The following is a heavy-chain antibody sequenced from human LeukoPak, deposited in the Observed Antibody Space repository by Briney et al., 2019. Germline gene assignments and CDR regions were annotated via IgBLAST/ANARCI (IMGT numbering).Heavy chain of an antibody. V-gene: IGHV3-7*03. CDR1: GFTFSDFW. CDR3: ARDDYGSGSWNDY. J-gene: IGHJ4*02. CDR2: IKQDGSEK. D-gene: IGHD3-10*01. Sequence: GGSLRLSCAASGFTFSDFWMTWARQAPGKGLEWVANIKQDGSEKYYVDSVRGRFTISRDNAKNSLYLQMNSLRAEDTALYYCARDDYGSGSWNDYWGQGTLVTVSS.